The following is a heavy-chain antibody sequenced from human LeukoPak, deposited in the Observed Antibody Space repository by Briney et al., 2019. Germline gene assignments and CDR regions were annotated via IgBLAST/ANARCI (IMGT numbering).Heavy chain of an antibody. CDR3: ARGLRPYYYDSSGYFYY. D-gene: IGHD3-22*01. CDR2: INHSGST. V-gene: IGHV4-34*01. CDR1: GGSFSGYY. J-gene: IGHJ4*02. Sequence: SETLSLTCAVYGGSFSGYYWSLIRQPPGKGLEWMGEINHSGSTNYNPSLKSRVTISVDTSKNQFSLKLSSVTAADTAVYYCARGLRPYYYDSSGYFYYWGQGTLVTVSS.